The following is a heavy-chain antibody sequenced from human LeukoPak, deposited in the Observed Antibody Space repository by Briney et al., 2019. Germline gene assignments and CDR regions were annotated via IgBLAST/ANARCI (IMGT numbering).Heavy chain of an antibody. Sequence: GGSLRLSCAASGFTFSSYSMNWVRQAPGKGLEWVSSISSSSSYIYYADSVKGRFTISRDNSKNTLYLQMNSLRADDTAVYYCAKDFSYYYDSSGYYYPIDYWGQGTLVTVSS. V-gene: IGHV3-21*04. D-gene: IGHD3-22*01. CDR1: GFTFSSYS. J-gene: IGHJ4*02. CDR3: AKDFSYYYDSSGYYYPIDY. CDR2: ISSSSSYI.